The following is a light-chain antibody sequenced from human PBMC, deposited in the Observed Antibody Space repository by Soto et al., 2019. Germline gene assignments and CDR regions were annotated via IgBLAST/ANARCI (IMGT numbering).Light chain of an antibody. Sequence: VLTQSPGTQSLSPGERATLSCKASQSVSSNFLAWYQQKPGQAPRLLIYGASTRATGIPARFSGSGSGTEFTLTISSLQSEDFAVYYCQQYNNWPPWTFGQGTKVDIK. CDR3: QQYNNWPPWT. CDR2: GAS. CDR1: QSVSSN. V-gene: IGKV3-15*01. J-gene: IGKJ1*01.